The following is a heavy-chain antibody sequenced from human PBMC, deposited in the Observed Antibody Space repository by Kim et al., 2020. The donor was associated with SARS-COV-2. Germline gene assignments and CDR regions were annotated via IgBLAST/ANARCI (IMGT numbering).Heavy chain of an antibody. Sequence: SETLSLTCTVSGGSVSSGSYYWSWIRQPPGKGLEWIGYIYYSGSTNYNPSLKSRVTISVDTSKNQFSLKLSSVTAADTAVYYCARLVGATTGWFDPWGQG. J-gene: IGHJ5*02. CDR3: ARLVGATTGWFDP. D-gene: IGHD1-26*01. CDR2: IYYSGST. V-gene: IGHV4-61*01. CDR1: GGSVSSGSYY.